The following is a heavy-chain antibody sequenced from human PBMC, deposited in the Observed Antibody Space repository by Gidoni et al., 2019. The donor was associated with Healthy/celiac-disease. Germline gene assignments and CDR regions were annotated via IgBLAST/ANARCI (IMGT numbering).Heavy chain of an antibody. CDR2: IIPILGIA. D-gene: IGHD6-6*01. CDR3: ARDLAARPGDFNWFDP. J-gene: IGHJ5*02. V-gene: IGHV1-69*08. Sequence: QVQLVQSGAEVKKPGSSVKVSCKASGGTFSSYTISWVRQAPGQGREWMGRIIPILGIANYAQKFQGRVTITADKSTSTAYMELSSLRSEDTAVYYCARDLAARPGDFNWFDPWGQGTLVTVSS. CDR1: GGTFSSYT.